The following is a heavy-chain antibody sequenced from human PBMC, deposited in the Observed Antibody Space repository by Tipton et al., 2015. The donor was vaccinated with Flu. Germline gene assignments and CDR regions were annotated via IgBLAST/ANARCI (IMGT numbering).Heavy chain of an antibody. CDR2: ISAYNGNT. Sequence: QSGPEVKKPGASVKVSCKASGYTFTSYGISWVRQAPGQGLEWMGWISAYNGNTNYAQKLQGRVTMTTDTSTSTAYMELRSLRSDATAVFYCARNYWDGGSQNYYSSSYMDVWGKGATATVPS. J-gene: IGHJ6*03. CDR3: ARNYWDGGSQNYYSSSYMDV. D-gene: IGHD3-16*01. V-gene: IGHV1-18*04. CDR1: GYTFTSYG.